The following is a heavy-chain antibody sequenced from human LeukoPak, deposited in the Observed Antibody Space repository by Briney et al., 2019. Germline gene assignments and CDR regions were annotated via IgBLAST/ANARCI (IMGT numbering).Heavy chain of an antibody. CDR3: ARATRSGSSGY. CDR1: GGSISSGDYY. Sequence: SQTLSLTCTVSGGSISSGDYYWSWIRQPPGRGLEWIGYIYYSGSTYYNPSLKSRVTISVDTSKNQFSLQLSSVTAADTAVYYCARATRSGSSGYWGQGTLVTVSS. J-gene: IGHJ4*02. CDR2: IYYSGST. V-gene: IGHV4-30-4*01. D-gene: IGHD1-26*01.